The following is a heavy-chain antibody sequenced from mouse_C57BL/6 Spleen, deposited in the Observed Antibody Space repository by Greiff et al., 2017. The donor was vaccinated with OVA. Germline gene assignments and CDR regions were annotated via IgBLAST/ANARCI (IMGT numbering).Heavy chain of an antibody. CDR2: IDPETGGT. J-gene: IGHJ3*01. D-gene: IGHD3-2*02. Sequence: LVESGAELVRPGASVTLSCKASGYTFTDYEMHWVKQTPVHGLEWIGAIDPETGGTAYNQKFKGKAILTADKSSSTAYMELRSLTSEDSAVYYCTRRTAQATGFAYWGQGTLVTVSA. V-gene: IGHV1-15*01. CDR3: TRRTAQATGFAY. CDR1: GYTFTDYE.